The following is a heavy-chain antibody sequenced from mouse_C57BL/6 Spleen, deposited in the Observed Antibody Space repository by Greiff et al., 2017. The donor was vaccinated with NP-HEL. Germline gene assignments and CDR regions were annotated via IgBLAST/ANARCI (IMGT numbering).Heavy chain of an antibody. V-gene: IGHV3-6*01. CDR2: ISYDGSN. J-gene: IGHJ4*01. Sequence: EVKVEESGPGLVKPSQSLSLTCSVPGYSITSGYYWNWIRQFPGNKLEWMGYISYDGSNNYNPSLKNRISITRDPSKNQFFLKLNSVTTEDTATYYCARDPQIYYDYGRAMDYCGQGTSVTVSS. D-gene: IGHD2-4*01. CDR1: GYSITSGYY. CDR3: ARDPQIYYDYGRAMDY.